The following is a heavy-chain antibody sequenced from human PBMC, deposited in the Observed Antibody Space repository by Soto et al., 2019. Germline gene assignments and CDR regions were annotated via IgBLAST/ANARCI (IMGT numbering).Heavy chain of an antibody. V-gene: IGHV3-66*01. CDR3: ARESYYYDTSGYRY. CDR1: GFTVSNYY. CDR2: IYSAGSA. D-gene: IGHD3-22*01. Sequence: GGSMRLSCAASGFTVSNYYMSWVRQAPGKGLEWVSVIYSAGSADFADSVKGRFTISRDNAKNSLYLQMNSLRAEDTAVYYCARESYYYDTSGYRYWGQGTLVTVSS. J-gene: IGHJ4*02.